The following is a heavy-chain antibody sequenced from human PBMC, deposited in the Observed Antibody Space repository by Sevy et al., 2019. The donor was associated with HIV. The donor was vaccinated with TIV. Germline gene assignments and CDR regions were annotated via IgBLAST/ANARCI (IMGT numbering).Heavy chain of an antibody. CDR3: AKDSGDDNYGLFDY. J-gene: IGHJ4*02. CDR1: GFTFSNYA. D-gene: IGHD5-18*01. Sequence: GGSLRLSCGASGFTFSNYAMSWVRQAPGKGLEWVSSISGSGDNTYYADSVKGRFTVSRDNSKNTLYLQMNSLRAEDTAVYYCAKDSGDDNYGLFDYWGQGTLVTVSS. CDR2: ISGSGDNT. V-gene: IGHV3-23*01.